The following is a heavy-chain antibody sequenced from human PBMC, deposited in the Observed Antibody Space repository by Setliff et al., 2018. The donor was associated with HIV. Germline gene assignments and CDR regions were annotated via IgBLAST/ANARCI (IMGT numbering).Heavy chain of an antibody. CDR3: ARVNDILLGYWVGYFDY. CDR2: IIPIFGTA. CDR1: GGTFSSYA. J-gene: IGHJ4*02. D-gene: IGHD2-8*01. V-gene: IGHV1-69*06. Sequence: ASVKVSCKVSGGTFSSYAISWVRQAPGQGLEWMGRIIPIFGTANYAQKFQGRVTITADKSTSTAYMALSSLRSEDTAVYYCARVNDILLGYWVGYFDYWGQGTLVTVSS.